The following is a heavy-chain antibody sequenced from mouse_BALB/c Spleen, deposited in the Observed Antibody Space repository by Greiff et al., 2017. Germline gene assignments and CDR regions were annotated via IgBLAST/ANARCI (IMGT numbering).Heavy chain of an antibody. CDR3: ARSSGTRYWYFDV. D-gene: IGHD4-1*01. J-gene: IGHJ1*01. CDR1: GYTFTSYY. CDR2: IYPGNVNT. V-gene: IGHV1S56*01. Sequence: QVQLKESGPELVKPGASVRISCKASGYTFTSYYIHWVKQRPGQGLEWIGWIYPGNVNTKYNEKFKGKATLTADKSSSTAYMQLSSLTSEDSAVYFCARSSGTRYWYFDVWGAGTTVTVSS.